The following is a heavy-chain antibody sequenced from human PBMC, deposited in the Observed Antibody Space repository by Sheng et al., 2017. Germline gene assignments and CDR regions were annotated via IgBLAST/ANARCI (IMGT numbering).Heavy chain of an antibody. J-gene: IGHJ5*02. CDR3: ARRRGTAMARNNWFDP. CDR1: GGSSSVYY. V-gene: IGHV4-34*01. CDR2: INHSGST. Sequence: QVQLQQWGAGLLKPSETLSLTCAVYGGSSSVYYWNWIRQPPGKGLEWIGEINHSGSTNYNTSLKSRVTISLDTSKNQFSLKLTSVTAADTAVYYCARRRGTAMARNNWFDPWGQGTLVTVSS. D-gene: IGHD5-18*01.